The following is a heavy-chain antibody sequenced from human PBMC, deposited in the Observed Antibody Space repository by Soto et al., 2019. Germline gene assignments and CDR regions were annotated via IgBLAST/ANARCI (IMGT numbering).Heavy chain of an antibody. CDR2: IYYSGST. CDR3: ARVCGGDCNYGMDV. Sequence: QVQLQESGPGLVKPSQTLSLTCTVSGGSISSGGYYWTWIRQHPGKGLEWIGYIYYSGSTYYNPSLKSRVFMSVDASKNQLSLKLSSVTAADTAVYYCARVCGGDCNYGMDVWGQGTTVTVSS. J-gene: IGHJ6*02. CDR1: GGSISSGGYY. D-gene: IGHD2-21*02. V-gene: IGHV4-31*03.